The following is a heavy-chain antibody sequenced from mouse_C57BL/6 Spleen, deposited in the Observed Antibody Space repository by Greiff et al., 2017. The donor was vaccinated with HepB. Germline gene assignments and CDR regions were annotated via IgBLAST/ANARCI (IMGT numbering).Heavy chain of an antibody. V-gene: IGHV1-50*01. J-gene: IGHJ4*01. Sequence: QVQLQQPGAELVKPGASVKLSCKASGYTFTSYWMQWVKQRPGQGLEWIGEIDPSDSYTNYNQKFKGKAKLTVDTSSSTAYMQLSSLTSEDSAVYYCARVVATRDYAMDYWGQGTSVTVSS. CDR1: GYTFTSYW. CDR2: IDPSDSYT. CDR3: ARVVATRDYAMDY. D-gene: IGHD1-1*01.